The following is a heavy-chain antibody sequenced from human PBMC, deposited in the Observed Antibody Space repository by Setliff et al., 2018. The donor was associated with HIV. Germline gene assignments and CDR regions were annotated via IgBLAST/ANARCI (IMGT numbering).Heavy chain of an antibody. D-gene: IGHD1-26*01. V-gene: IGHV3-33*08. CDR2: IWYDGTNK. Sequence: GGSLRLSCEASGFRFSRFGMHWVRQAPGKALEWVAAIWYDGTNKYYVESVKGRFTISRDNAKKSLYLQMNSLRAEDTAVYYCARDREWELESLDYWGQGTLVTVSS. J-gene: IGHJ4*02. CDR3: ARDREWELESLDY. CDR1: GFRFSRFG.